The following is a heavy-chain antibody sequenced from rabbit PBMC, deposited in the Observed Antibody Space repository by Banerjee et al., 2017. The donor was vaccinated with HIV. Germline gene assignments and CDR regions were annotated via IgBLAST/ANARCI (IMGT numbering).Heavy chain of an antibody. V-gene: IGHV1S40*01. CDR3: ARAGYVGFGYDL. Sequence: QSLEESGGDLVKPGASLTLTCTASGFSFSSSYYMCWVRQAPGKGLEWIGCIYTGSGTTDYASWVNGRFTIFRSTSLNTVTLQMTSLTAADTATYFCARAGYVGFGYDLWGPGTLVTVS. CDR2: IYTGSGTT. CDR1: GFSFSSSYY. D-gene: IGHD6-1*01. J-gene: IGHJ4*01.